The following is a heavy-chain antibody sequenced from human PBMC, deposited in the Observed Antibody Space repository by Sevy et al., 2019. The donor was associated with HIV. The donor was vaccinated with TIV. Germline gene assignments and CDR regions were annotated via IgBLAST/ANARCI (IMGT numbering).Heavy chain of an antibody. J-gene: IGHJ6*02. CDR2: VYYTGNT. CDR3: VRQGGLVDYGMDV. V-gene: IGHV4-59*01. CDR1: VGSISHYD. D-gene: IGHD1-26*01. Sequence: SETLSLTCTVSVGSISHYDWSWIRQPPGKGLEWIGFVYYTGNTNYNPSLKGRVTVALDTSKNQFSLKLNSVTAADTAVYYCVRQGGLVDYGMDVWGPGTTVTVSS.